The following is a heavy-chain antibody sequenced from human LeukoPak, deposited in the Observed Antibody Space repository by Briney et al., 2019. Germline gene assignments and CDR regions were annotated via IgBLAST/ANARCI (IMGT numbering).Heavy chain of an antibody. J-gene: IGHJ3*02. CDR2: IYHSGST. D-gene: IGHD3-22*01. CDR3: ARASIVWDNAFDI. V-gene: IGHV4-30-2*01. Sequence: TLSLTCAVYGGSFSGYSWSWIRQPPGKGLVWIGYIYHSGSTYYNPSLKSRVTISVDRSKNQFSLKLSSVTAADTAVYYCARASIVWDNAFDIWGQGTLLTVSS. CDR1: GGSFSGYS.